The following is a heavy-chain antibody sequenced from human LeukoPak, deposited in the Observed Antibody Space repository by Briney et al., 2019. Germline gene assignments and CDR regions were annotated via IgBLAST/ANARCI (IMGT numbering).Heavy chain of an antibody. V-gene: IGHV1-8*03. J-gene: IGHJ5*02. CDR2: MNPNSGNT. Sequence: GASVKVSCKASGYTFTSYDINWVRQATGQGLEWMGWMNPNSGNTGYAQKFQGRVTITRNTSISTAYMELSSLRSEDTAVYYCARGVVDSSGYAGNWFDPWGQGTLVTVSS. D-gene: IGHD3-22*01. CDR1: GYTFTSYD. CDR3: ARGVVDSSGYAGNWFDP.